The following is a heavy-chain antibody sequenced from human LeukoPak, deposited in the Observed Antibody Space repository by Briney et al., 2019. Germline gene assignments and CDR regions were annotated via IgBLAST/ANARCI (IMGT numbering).Heavy chain of an antibody. V-gene: IGHV1-18*01. D-gene: IGHD3-3*01. CDR3: ARGLEWLTRRHTWFDP. J-gene: IGHJ5*02. CDR2: INTYNGNT. Sequence: GASVKLSCKASGYTVSSYGISWGRQAPRQGLEWMGSINTYNGNTNYAQKLQGRVTMTTDTSTSAADMELRSLRSDDTAVYYCARGLEWLTRRHTWFDPWGQGTLVAVSS. CDR1: GYTVSSYG.